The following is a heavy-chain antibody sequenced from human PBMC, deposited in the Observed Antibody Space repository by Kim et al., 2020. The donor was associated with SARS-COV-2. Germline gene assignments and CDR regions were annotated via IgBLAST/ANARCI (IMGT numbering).Heavy chain of an antibody. CDR2: MKPDGNEK. V-gene: IGHV3-7*01. J-gene: IGHJ4*02. CDR3: TRGRVPSY. CDR1: GFIFNNYW. Sequence: SLRLSCVASGFIFNNYWMSWVRQAPGKGLEWVANMKPDGNEKYYVDSVKGRFTISRDNAKNSVYLQMNNLRSEDTAVYYCTRGRVPSYWGQGTLVTVSS.